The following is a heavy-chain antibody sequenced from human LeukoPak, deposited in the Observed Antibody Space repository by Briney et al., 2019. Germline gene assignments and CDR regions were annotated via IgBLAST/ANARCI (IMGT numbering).Heavy chain of an antibody. Sequence: SETLSLTCAVFGGSVTGYYWSWIRQPPGKGLEWIGEINLSGSTNYNPSLKSRVTISVDTSKDQFSLKLSSVTAADTAIYYCARGGSYYLYAFDVWGQGTMVTVSS. V-gene: IGHV4-34*01. D-gene: IGHD1-26*01. CDR1: GGSVTGYY. CDR2: INLSGST. CDR3: ARGGSYYLYAFDV. J-gene: IGHJ3*01.